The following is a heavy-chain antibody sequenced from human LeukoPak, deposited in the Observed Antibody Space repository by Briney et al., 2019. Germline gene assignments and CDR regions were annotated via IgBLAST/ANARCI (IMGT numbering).Heavy chain of an antibody. CDR1: GYTFTSYD. V-gene: IGHV1-8*01. CDR2: MNPNSGNT. Sequence: ASVKVSCKASGYTFTSYDINWVRQATGQGLEWMGWMNPNSGNTGYTQKFQGRVTMTRNTSISTAYMELSSLRSEDTAVYYCARVLVLGPGGIYYYYMTSGAKGPRSPSP. J-gene: IGHJ6*03. CDR3: ARVLVLGPGGIYYYYMTS. D-gene: IGHD3-16*01.